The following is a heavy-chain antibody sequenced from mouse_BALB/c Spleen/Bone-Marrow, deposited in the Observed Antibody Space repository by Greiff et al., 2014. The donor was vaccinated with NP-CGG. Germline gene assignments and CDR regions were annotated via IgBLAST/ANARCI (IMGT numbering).Heavy chain of an antibody. V-gene: IGHV1S130*01. J-gene: IGHJ2*01. CDR3: ARELGRGYYFDY. Sequence: VQLQQSGSVLVRPGASVKLSCKASGYTFTSSWMHWAKQRPGQGLEWIGEIHPNSGNTNYNEKFKGKATLTVDTFSSTAYVDLSSLTSEDSAVYYCARELGRGYYFDYWGQGTTLTVSS. D-gene: IGHD4-1*01. CDR1: GYTFTSSW. CDR2: IHPNSGNT.